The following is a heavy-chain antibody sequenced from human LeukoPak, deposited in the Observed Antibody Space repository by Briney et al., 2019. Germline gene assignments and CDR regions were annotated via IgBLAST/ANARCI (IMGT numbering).Heavy chain of an antibody. CDR1: GGSFSGYY. Sequence: SETLSLTCAVYGGSFSGYYWSWIRQPPGKGLEWIGEINHSGSTNYNPSLKSRVTISVDTSKNQFSLKLSSVTAADTAVYYCASMLRMAPAHYYYYYGMDVWGQGTTVTDSS. V-gene: IGHV4-34*01. CDR2: INHSGST. CDR3: ASMLRMAPAHYYYYYGMDV. J-gene: IGHJ6*02. D-gene: IGHD5-24*01.